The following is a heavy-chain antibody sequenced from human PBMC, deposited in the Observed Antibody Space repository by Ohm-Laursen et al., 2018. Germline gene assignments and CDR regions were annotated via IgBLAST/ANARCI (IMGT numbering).Heavy chain of an antibody. D-gene: IGHD1-14*01. J-gene: IGHJ6*02. V-gene: IGHV3-30*18. Sequence: SLRLSCSASGFTFSSYGMHWVRQAPGKGLGWVAVLSYDGSNNYYADSVKGRFTISRDNSKNTLYLQMNSLRAEDTAVYYGAKDKTTNYYYYYGMDVWGQGTTVTVSS. CDR2: LSYDGSNN. CDR1: GFTFSSYG. CDR3: AKDKTTNYYYYYGMDV.